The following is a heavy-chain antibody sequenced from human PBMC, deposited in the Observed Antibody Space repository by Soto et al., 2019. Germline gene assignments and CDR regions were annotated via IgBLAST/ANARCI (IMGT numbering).Heavy chain of an antibody. Sequence: GGSLRLSCAASGFAFSNYALSWVRQAPGKGLEWVSVISGSGSGATIYYADSVKGRFTISRDNSKNTVYLQMNSLRAEDTAVYYCTKEGAGDSGYDWNWFDPWGQGTLVTVSS. V-gene: IGHV3-23*01. CDR1: GFAFSNYA. J-gene: IGHJ5*02. CDR2: ISGSGSGATI. CDR3: TKEGAGDSGYDWNWFDP. D-gene: IGHD5-12*01.